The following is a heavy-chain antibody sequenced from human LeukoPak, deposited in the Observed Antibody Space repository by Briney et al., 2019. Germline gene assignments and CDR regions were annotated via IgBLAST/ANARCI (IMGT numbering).Heavy chain of an antibody. CDR3: ARHYSSSWYGNWFDP. V-gene: IGHV1-8*03. J-gene: IGHJ5*02. D-gene: IGHD6-13*01. Sequence: ASVKVSCKACGYTFTSYDSNWVRQATGQGLEWMGCMNPNSGNTGYAQKFQGRVTITRNTSISTAYMELSSLRSEDTAVYYCARHYSSSWYGNWFDPWGQGTLVTVSS. CDR1: GYTFTSYD. CDR2: MNPNSGNT.